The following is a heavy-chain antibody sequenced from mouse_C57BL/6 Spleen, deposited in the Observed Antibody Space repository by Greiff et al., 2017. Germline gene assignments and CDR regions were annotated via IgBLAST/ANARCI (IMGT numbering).Heavy chain of an antibody. V-gene: IGHV1-55*01. CDR1: GYTFTSYW. CDR2: IYPGSGST. CDR3: AKYDPYYAMDY. D-gene: IGHD2-3*01. J-gene: IGHJ4*01. Sequence: QVQLQQPGAELVKPGASVKMSCKASGYTFTSYWITWVKQRPGQGLEWIGDIYPGSGSTNYNEKFKSKATLTVGTSSSTACMQLSSLTSEDSAVYYCAKYDPYYAMDYWGQGTSVTVSS.